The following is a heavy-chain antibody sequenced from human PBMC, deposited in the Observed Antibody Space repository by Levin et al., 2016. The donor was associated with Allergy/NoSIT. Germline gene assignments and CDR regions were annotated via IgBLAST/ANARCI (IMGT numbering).Heavy chain of an antibody. CDR1: GFTFSDHY. V-gene: IGHV3-11*01. CDR2: ISGSGSDI. Sequence: GESLKISCTGSGFTFSDHYVSWIRQAPGKGLEWVSYISGSGSDIYHADSVKGRFTVSRDNAKNSVYLQMNTLRAEDTAVYYCARGHYGLDVWGQGTTVTVSS. J-gene: IGHJ6*02. CDR3: ARGHYGLDV.